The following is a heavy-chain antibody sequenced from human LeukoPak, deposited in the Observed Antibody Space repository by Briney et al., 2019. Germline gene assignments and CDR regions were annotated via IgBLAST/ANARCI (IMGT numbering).Heavy chain of an antibody. J-gene: IGHJ3*01. CDR2: IRNGGSNE. CDR3: AKSRAPAAAPDGFDV. CDR1: GFIFNNYG. V-gene: IGHV3-30*02. Sequence: PGGSLRLSCVGSGFIFNNYGIHWVRQAPGRGLEWVAFIRNGGSNEYYADSVKGRFTISRDNSKNSLYQQMNSLRPQDTAVYYCAKSRAPAAAPDGFDVWGQGTMVTVSS. D-gene: IGHD2-2*01.